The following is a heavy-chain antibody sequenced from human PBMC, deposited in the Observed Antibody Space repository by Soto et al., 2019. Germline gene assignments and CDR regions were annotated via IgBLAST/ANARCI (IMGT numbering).Heavy chain of an antibody. Sequence: QVQLQESGPGLVKPSETLSLTCTVSGGSISSYYWSWIRQPPGKGLEWIGYIYYSGSTNYNPSLTGRVTVSLAPSTNSSSLTLSSVTAAVTAVYYCARAYGDYVLDYWGQGTVVTVTS. D-gene: IGHD4-17*01. CDR3: ARAYGDYVLDY. CDR2: IYYSGST. CDR1: GGSISSYY. V-gene: IGHV4-59*01. J-gene: IGHJ4*02.